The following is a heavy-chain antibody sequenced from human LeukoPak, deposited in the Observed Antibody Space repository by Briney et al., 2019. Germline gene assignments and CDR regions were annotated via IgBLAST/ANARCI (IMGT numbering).Heavy chain of an antibody. CDR1: GFTFSSHD. Sequence: GGSLRLSCAASGFTFSSHDMHWVRQPTGKGLEWVSVIGTAGNTYYADSVKGRFTIPRENAKNSLYLRMDNLRAEDTAVYYCARSKSYSSGWTDFDCWGQGTLVTVSS. CDR2: IGTAGNT. J-gene: IGHJ4*02. V-gene: IGHV3-13*01. CDR3: ARSKSYSSGWTDFDC. D-gene: IGHD6-19*01.